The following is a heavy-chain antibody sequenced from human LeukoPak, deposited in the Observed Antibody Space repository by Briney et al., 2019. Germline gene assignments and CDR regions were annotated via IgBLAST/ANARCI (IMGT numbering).Heavy chain of an antibody. CDR2: ISAGNGNT. CDR1: GYTXTSYA. D-gene: IGHD1-26*01. V-gene: IGHV1-3*01. CDR3: ARDSGSGNNGY. J-gene: IGHJ4*02. Sequence: KVSCXXXGYTXTSYAXHWVRQAPGQRLEWMGWISAGNGNTKYSQNFQGRVTFISNTSATTAFMELSSLRSEDAAVYYCARDSGSGNNGYWGQGTLVTVSS.